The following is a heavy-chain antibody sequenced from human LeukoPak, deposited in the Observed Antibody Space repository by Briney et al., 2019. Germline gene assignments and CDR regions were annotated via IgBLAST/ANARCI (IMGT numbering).Heavy chain of an antibody. CDR3: ANTLYAYSSGWYEAFDI. CDR1: GFTFDDYA. V-gene: IGHV3-9*01. J-gene: IGHJ3*02. Sequence: GGSLRLSCAASGFTFDDYAMHWVRQAPGKGLEWVSGISWNSGSIGYADSVKGRFTISRDNAKNSLYLQTNSLRAEDTALYYCANTLYAYSSGWYEAFDIWGQGTMVTVSS. D-gene: IGHD6-19*01. CDR2: ISWNSGSI.